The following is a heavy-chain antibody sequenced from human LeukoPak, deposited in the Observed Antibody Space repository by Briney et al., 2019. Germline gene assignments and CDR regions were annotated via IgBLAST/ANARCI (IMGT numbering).Heavy chain of an antibody. J-gene: IGHJ4*02. V-gene: IGHV3-21*01. D-gene: IGHD5-24*01. CDR3: ARVDGYSFFDY. Sequence: KPGGSLRLSCAASGFTFSSYSMNWVRQAPGKGLEWVSSISSSSSYIYYADSVEGRFTISRDNAKNSPYLQMNSLIAEDTAVYYRARVDGYSFFDYWGQGALVTVSS. CDR1: GFTFSSYS. CDR2: ISSSSSYI.